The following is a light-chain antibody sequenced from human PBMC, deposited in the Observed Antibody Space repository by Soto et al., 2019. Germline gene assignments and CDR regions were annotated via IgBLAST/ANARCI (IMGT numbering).Light chain of an antibody. CDR3: QQYNSYPWA. CDR1: QSINNL. J-gene: IGKJ1*01. CDR2: EAS. V-gene: IGKV1-5*03. Sequence: DLQMTQSPSTLSASIGDRVTITCRASQSINNLLAWYQQKPGKAPNLLIYEASSLESGVPSRFSGSGSGTEFTLTITSLQPDDFASYYCQQYNSYPWAFGQGTKVEIK.